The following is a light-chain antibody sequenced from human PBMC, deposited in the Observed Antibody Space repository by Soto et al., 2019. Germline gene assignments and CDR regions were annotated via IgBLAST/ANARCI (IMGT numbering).Light chain of an antibody. CDR2: GNN. V-gene: IGLV1-40*01. J-gene: IGLJ3*02. CDR3: QSYDSSLSAWV. Sequence: QSVLTQPPSVSGAPGQRVTVSCTGSSSNIGAGYDVRWYQQLPGTAPRLLIFGNNNRPSGVPDRFSGSKSGTSASLAITGLQAGDEADYYCQSYDSSLSAWVFGGGTELTVL. CDR1: SSNIGAGYD.